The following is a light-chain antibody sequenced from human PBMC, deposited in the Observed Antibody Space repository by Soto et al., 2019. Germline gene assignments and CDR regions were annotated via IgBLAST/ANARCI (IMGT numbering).Light chain of an antibody. J-gene: IGKJ1*01. V-gene: IGKV3-20*01. Sequence: EIVLTQSPGTLSLSPGERTTLSCRASQSVRSTYLAWYQQRPGQAPRLLIYGATSRATGIPDRFQGSGSGTDFTVTISRLEPEDFAVYFCQQYGSTPLTLGQGTKVEIK. CDR3: QQYGSTPLT. CDR2: GAT. CDR1: QSVRSTY.